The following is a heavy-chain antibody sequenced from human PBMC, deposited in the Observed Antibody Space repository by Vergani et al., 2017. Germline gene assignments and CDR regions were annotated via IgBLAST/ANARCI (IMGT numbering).Heavy chain of an antibody. V-gene: IGHV1-69*01. D-gene: IGHD6-13*01. CDR1: GGTSSSYA. CDR2: SIPIFGTA. CDR3: ASIPQGSPGPYYYDMDV. Sequence: QVQLVQSGAEVKKPGSSVKVSCKASGGTSSSYAISWVRQAPGQGLEWMGGSIPIFGTANYAQKFQGRVTITADETTSTAYMELSSLRSEYTAVYYCASIPQGSPGPYYYDMDVWGKGTTVIVSS. J-gene: IGHJ6*03.